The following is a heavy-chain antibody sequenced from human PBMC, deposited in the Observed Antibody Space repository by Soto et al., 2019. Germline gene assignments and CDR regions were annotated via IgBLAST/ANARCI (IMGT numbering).Heavy chain of an antibody. Sequence: SVKVSCKASGGTFSIYTISWVRQAPGQGLEWMGRIIPILGIANYAQKFQGRVTITADKSTSTAYMELSSLRSEDTAVYYCARVEGAIWIDYWGQGTLVTVSS. CDR1: GGTFSIYT. J-gene: IGHJ4*02. D-gene: IGHD1-1*01. CDR3: ARVEGAIWIDY. V-gene: IGHV1-69*02. CDR2: IIPILGIA.